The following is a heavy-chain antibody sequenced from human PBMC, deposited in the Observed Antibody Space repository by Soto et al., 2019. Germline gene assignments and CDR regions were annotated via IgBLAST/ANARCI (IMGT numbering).Heavy chain of an antibody. CDR2: ISSGGSFI. Sequence: EVQLVESGGGLVKPGGSLRRSCAASGFTFSDFTMNWVRQAPGKGLQWVSSISSGGSFISYADSVRGRFTISRDNAKNSLYLQVDSLRAEDTAVFFCATGSRRTFDYWGQGTLVTVSS. CDR1: GFTFSDFT. J-gene: IGHJ4*02. V-gene: IGHV3-21*01. CDR3: ATGSRRTFDY. D-gene: IGHD6-13*01.